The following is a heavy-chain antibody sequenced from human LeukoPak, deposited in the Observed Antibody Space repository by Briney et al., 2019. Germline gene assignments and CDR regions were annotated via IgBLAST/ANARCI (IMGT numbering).Heavy chain of an antibody. CDR1: GGSFSDYF. J-gene: IGHJ5*02. V-gene: IGHV4-34*01. Sequence: SETLSLTCAVYGGSFSDYFWSWIRQPPGRGLEWIGEINHSGSTNYNPSLKSRVTISIDTSKNQFSLKLSSVTAADTAVYYCARRAYSDYGGVSVDPWGQGTLVTVSS. CDR2: INHSGST. D-gene: IGHD4-11*01. CDR3: ARRAYSDYGGVSVDP.